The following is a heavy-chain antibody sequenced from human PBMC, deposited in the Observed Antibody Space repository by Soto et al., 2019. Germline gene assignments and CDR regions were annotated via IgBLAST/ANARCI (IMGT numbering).Heavy chain of an antibody. Sequence: SETLSLTCAVYGGSFSGYYWSWIRQPPGKGLEWIGDINHSGSTNYNPSLKSRVTISVDTSKNQFSLKLSSVTAADTAVYYCARGDVRGSYSSSSLAYYYYGMDVWGQGTTVTVSS. CDR3: ARGDVRGSYSSSSLAYYYYGMDV. CDR1: GGSFSGYY. D-gene: IGHD6-6*01. CDR2: INHSGST. V-gene: IGHV4-34*01. J-gene: IGHJ6*02.